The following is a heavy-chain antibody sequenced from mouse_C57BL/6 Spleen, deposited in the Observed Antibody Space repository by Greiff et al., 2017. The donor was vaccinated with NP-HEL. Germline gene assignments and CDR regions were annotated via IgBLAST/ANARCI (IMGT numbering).Heavy chain of an antibody. Sequence: EVKLVESGGGLVKPGGSLKLSCAASGFTFSSYAMSWVRQTPEKRLEWVATISDGGSYTYYPDNVKGRFTISRDNAKNNLYLQMSHLKSEDTAMYYCARGSTLYYFDYWGQGTTLTVSS. V-gene: IGHV5-4*03. D-gene: IGHD1-1*01. CDR1: GFTFSSYA. CDR3: ARGSTLYYFDY. J-gene: IGHJ2*01. CDR2: ISDGGSYT.